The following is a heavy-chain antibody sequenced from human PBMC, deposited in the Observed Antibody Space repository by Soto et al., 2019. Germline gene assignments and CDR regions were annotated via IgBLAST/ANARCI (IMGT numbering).Heavy chain of an antibody. D-gene: IGHD2-15*01. CDR3: VRVTDKCRQDRPCAFDM. CDR2: ISYDGSNK. Sequence: GGSMRLACAASGFSCSRYGMHWVRQAPGKGLEWVAVISYDGSNKYYADSVRGRFTIFRDNSKNTLHLQMSSLRTEDTAVYYCVRVTDKCRQDRPCAFDMWGQGTMVTVSS. J-gene: IGHJ3*02. V-gene: IGHV3-30*03. CDR1: GFSCSRYG.